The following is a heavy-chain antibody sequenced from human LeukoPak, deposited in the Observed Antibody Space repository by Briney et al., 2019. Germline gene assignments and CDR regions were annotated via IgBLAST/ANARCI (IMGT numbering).Heavy chain of an antibody. V-gene: IGHV1-69*13. J-gene: IGHJ6*02. CDR1: GYTFTSYY. CDR3: ARGPNGDYYYGMDV. CDR2: IIPIFGTA. D-gene: IGHD2-8*01. Sequence: ASVKVSCKASGYTFTSYYMHWVRQAPGQGLEWMGGIIPIFGTANYAQKFQGRVTITADESTSTAYMELSSLRSEDTAVYYCARGPNGDYYYGMDVWGQGTTVTVSS.